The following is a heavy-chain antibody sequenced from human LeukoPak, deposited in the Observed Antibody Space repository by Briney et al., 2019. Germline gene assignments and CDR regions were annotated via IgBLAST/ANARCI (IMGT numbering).Heavy chain of an antibody. V-gene: IGHV4-59*01. Sequence: SETLSLTCTVSGGSISSYYWSWIRQPPGKGLEWIGYIYYSGSTNYNPSLKSRVTISVDTSKSQFSLKLSSVTAADTAVYYCARVGYGDSYYYYYGMDVWGQGTTVTVSS. CDR1: GGSISSYY. CDR3: ARVGYGDSYYYYYGMDV. D-gene: IGHD4-17*01. J-gene: IGHJ6*02. CDR2: IYYSGST.